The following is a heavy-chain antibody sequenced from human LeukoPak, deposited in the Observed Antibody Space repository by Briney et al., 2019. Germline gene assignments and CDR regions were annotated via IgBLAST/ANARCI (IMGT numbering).Heavy chain of an antibody. CDR2: ISSSSSCI. CDR3: AREDILTGLFDY. D-gene: IGHD3-9*01. Sequence: PGGSLRLSCAASGFTFSSYSMNWVRQAPGKGLEWVSSISSSSSCIYYADSVKGRFTISRDNAKNSLYLQMNSLRAEDTAVYYCAREDILTGLFDYWGQGTLVTVSS. J-gene: IGHJ4*02. V-gene: IGHV3-21*01. CDR1: GFTFSSYS.